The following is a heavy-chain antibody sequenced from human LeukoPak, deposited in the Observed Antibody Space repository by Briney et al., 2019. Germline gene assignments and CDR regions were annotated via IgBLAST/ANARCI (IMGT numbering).Heavy chain of an antibody. J-gene: IGHJ4*02. D-gene: IGHD2-15*01. CDR3: ARGLRGVVVVAATRPTMIHYFDY. CDR1: GGSISSGDS. CDR2: IYPSGST. V-gene: IGHV4-30-2*01. Sequence: SETLSLTCAVSGGSISSGDSWSWIRQPPGKGLEWIGYIYPSGSTYYNPSLKSRVTISVDRSKNQFSLKLSSVTAADTAVYYCARGLRGVVVVAATRPTMIHYFDYWGQGTLVTVSS.